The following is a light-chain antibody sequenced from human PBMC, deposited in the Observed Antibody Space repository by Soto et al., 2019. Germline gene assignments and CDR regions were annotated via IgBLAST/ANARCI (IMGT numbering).Light chain of an antibody. CDR1: SSDVGGYKY. Sequence: QSALTQPASVSGSPGQLITISCTGSSSDVGGYKYVSWYQQYPGKAPKLMIYEVSNRPSGVSNRFSGSKSGNTASLTISGLQAEDEADYYCSSYTSSRTAVFGGGTQLTVL. CDR3: SSYTSSRTAV. CDR2: EVS. V-gene: IGLV2-14*01. J-gene: IGLJ2*01.